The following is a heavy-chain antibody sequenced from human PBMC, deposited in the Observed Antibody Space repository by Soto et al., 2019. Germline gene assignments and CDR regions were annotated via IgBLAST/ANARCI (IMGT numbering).Heavy chain of an antibody. V-gene: IGHV1-18*01. CDR1: GYTFSSYG. CDR2: ISAYNGNT. J-gene: IGHJ6*02. D-gene: IGHD3-3*01. Sequence: ASEKVSCEASGYTFSSYGISWGRQDTGQGGEWMGWISAYNGNTNYAQKLQGRVTMTTDTSTSTAYMELRSLRSDDTAGYYCARCNNLSLWSGYPSGGMDVWGQPTTVTVSS. CDR3: ARCNNLSLWSGYPSGGMDV.